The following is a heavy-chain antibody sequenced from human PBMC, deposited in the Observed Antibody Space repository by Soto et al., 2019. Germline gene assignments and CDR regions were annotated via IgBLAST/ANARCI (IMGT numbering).Heavy chain of an antibody. Sequence: GGSLRLSCAASGFTFSSYGMHWVRQAPGKGLEWVAVISYDGSNKYYADSVKGRFTISRDNSKNTLYLQMNSLRAEDTAVYYCAKGAEYSGSLDAFDIWGQGTMVTVSS. V-gene: IGHV3-30*18. CDR3: AKGAEYSGSLDAFDI. J-gene: IGHJ3*02. CDR1: GFTFSSYG. CDR2: ISYDGSNK. D-gene: IGHD1-26*01.